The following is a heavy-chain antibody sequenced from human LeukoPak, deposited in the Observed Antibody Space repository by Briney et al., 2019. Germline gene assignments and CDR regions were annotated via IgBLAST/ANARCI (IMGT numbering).Heavy chain of an antibody. CDR2: IYPGDSDT. Sequence: GESLKISCKGSGYSFTSYWIGWVRQMPGKGLEWMGIIYPGDSDTRYSPSFQGQVTISVDKSINTAYLQWRRLKASDNAMYYCARRQYLRRGDAFDIWGQGTLVTVSS. CDR3: ARRQYLRRGDAFDI. V-gene: IGHV5-51*01. CDR1: GYSFTSYW. J-gene: IGHJ3*02. D-gene: IGHD4-11*01.